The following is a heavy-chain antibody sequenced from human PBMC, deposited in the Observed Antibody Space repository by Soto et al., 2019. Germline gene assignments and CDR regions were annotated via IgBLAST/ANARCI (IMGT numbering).Heavy chain of an antibody. Sequence: PGGSLRLSCAASGFTLINYAVNWVRQAPGKGLEWVSYISSDSRYIYHGDSVKGRFTISRDNARNSVYLQMNSLRDEDTAVYYCARIKLVDFFFINVDVYDMDVWGQGTPVTVSS. V-gene: IGHV3-48*02. CDR3: ARIKLVDFFFINVDVYDMDV. J-gene: IGHJ6*02. CDR1: GFTLINYA. CDR2: ISSDSRYI. D-gene: IGHD2-15*01.